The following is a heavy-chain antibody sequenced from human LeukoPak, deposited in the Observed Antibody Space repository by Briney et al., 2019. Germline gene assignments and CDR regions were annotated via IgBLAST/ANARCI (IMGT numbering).Heavy chain of an antibody. J-gene: IGHJ6*03. CDR1: GYMFTTYY. V-gene: IGHV1-2*02. D-gene: IGHD2-2*01. CDR2: INPHSGGT. Sequence: ASVKVSCKTSGYMFTTYYPHWVRQAPGQGLEWMGWINPHSGGTNYAQKFQGRVTMTRDTSISTVYMELRSLRSDDTAVYYCARALGCSSTSCYAPTVRYYYMDVWGKGTTVTISS. CDR3: ARALGCSSTSCYAPTVRYYYMDV.